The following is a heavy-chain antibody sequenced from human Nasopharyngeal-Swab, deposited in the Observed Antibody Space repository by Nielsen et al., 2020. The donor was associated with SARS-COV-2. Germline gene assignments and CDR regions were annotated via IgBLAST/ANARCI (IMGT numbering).Heavy chain of an antibody. CDR1: GFSLSTSGMC. Sequence: SGPTLVQPTQTLTLTCTFSGFSLSTSGMCVSWIRQPPGKALEWLALIDWDDDKYYSTSLKTRLTISKDTSKNQVVLTMTNMDPVDTATYYCARMYYYDSSGYSFDYWGQGTLVTVSS. D-gene: IGHD3-22*01. CDR2: IDWDDDK. J-gene: IGHJ4*02. CDR3: ARMYYYDSSGYSFDY. V-gene: IGHV2-70*01.